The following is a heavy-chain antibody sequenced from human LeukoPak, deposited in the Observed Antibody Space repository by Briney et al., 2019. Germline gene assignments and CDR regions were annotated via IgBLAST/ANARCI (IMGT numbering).Heavy chain of an antibody. Sequence: PGGSLRLSCAASGFTFSSYAMHWVRQAPGKGLEYVSAISSNGGSTYYANSVKGRFTISRDNSKNTLYLQMGSLRAEDMAVYYCARDTAAGAFDYWGQGTLVTVSS. D-gene: IGHD6-13*01. CDR3: ARDTAAGAFDY. V-gene: IGHV3-64*01. CDR2: ISSNGGST. CDR1: GFTFSSYA. J-gene: IGHJ4*02.